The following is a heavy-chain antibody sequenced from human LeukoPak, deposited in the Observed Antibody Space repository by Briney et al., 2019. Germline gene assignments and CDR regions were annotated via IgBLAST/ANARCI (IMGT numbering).Heavy chain of an antibody. CDR1: GDSISSYY. D-gene: IGHD1-26*01. V-gene: IGHV4-59*08. J-gene: IGHJ4*02. Sequence: PSETLSLTCTVSGDSISSYYWSWIRQPPGKGLEWVGYIYYSGSTNSYNPSLKSRLTISVDTSNNQVSLKLSSVTAADTAVYYCAIPQWELLNWGQGTLVTVSS. CDR3: AIPQWELLN. CDR2: IYYSGST.